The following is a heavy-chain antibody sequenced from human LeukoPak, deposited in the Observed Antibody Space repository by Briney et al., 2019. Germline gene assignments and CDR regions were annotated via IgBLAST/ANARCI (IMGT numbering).Heavy chain of an antibody. J-gene: IGHJ6*04. V-gene: IGHV3-7*03. CDR1: GFTFSSYW. Sequence: GGSLRLSCAASGFTFSSYWMSWVRQAPGKGLEWVGNIKEDGSDKYYEESVRGRFTISRDNAKNSMYLQTNSLRVEDTAIYYCARIVAYGFDVWGKGTTVTVSS. D-gene: IGHD2-15*01. CDR3: ARIVAYGFDV. CDR2: IKEDGSDK.